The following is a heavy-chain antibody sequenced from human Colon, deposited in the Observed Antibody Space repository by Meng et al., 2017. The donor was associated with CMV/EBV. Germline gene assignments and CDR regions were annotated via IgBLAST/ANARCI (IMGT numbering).Heavy chain of an antibody. CDR2: ISRSSSYI. V-gene: IGHV3-21*01. Sequence: GESLKISCAASGFTFSSSSMNWVRQAPGKGLEWVSSISRSSSYIYYADAVKGRFTISRDNAQNYLYLQMNSLRAEDTAVYYCARTIRPGYDFWTAYYGMDVWGQGTTVTVSS. D-gene: IGHD3-3*01. CDR3: ARTIRPGYDFWTAYYGMDV. CDR1: GFTFSSSS. J-gene: IGHJ6*02.